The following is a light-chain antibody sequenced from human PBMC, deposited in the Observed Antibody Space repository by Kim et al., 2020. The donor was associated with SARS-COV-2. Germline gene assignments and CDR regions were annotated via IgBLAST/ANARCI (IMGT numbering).Light chain of an antibody. CDR1: SSDVGDYSY. Sequence: GQSVTISCTATSSDVGDYSYVSWYQQHPGKAPKLMIYDVNKRPSGVPDRFSGSKSGNTASLTITGLQTEDEADYYCCSYAGSYTYVFGVGTKVTVL. J-gene: IGLJ1*01. CDR3: CSYAGSYTYV. CDR2: DVN. V-gene: IGLV2-11*03.